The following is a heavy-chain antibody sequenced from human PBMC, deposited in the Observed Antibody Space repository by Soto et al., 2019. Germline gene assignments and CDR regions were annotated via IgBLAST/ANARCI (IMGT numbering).Heavy chain of an antibody. V-gene: IGHV3-74*03. Sequence: GGSLRLSCAASGFSFSSNWMNWVRQVPGKGLVWVSRLSPDGSITKYADSVAGRFTISRDNAKNTVYLQMNSLGAEDSAVYYCVRDLCYCTNGVCSAWGQGTLVTVSS. CDR1: GFSFSSNW. J-gene: IGHJ4*02. CDR3: VRDLCYCTNGVCSA. D-gene: IGHD2-8*01. CDR2: LSPDGSIT.